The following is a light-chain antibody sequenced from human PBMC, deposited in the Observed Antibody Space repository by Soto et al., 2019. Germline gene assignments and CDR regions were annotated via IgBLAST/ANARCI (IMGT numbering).Light chain of an antibody. CDR3: SSYTTSNTRQIV. CDR2: DVS. J-gene: IGLJ1*01. CDR1: SSDVGGYNY. V-gene: IGLV2-14*01. Sequence: SALTQPASVSGSPGQSITISCTGTSSDVGGYNYVSWYQQHPGKAPKFMIYDVSNRPSGVSNRFSGSKSGNTASLTISGLQAEDKADYYCSSYTTSNTRQIVFGTGTKVTVL.